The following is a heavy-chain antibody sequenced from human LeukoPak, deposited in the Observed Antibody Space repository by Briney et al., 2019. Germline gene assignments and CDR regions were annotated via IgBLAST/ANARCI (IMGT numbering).Heavy chain of an antibody. V-gene: IGHV4-30-4*08. D-gene: IGHD3-22*01. J-gene: IGHJ4*02. CDR1: GGSISSGDYY. Sequence: SQTLSLTCTVSGGSISSGDYYWSWIRQPPGKGREWIGYIYYSGSTYYNPALKSRVTISVDTSKNQFSLKLSAVTAADTAVYYCARDSPPQYYYGSSGYYRPRHTQRFDYWGQGTLVTVYS. CDR3: ARDSPPQYYYGSSGYYRPRHTQRFDY. CDR2: IYYSGST.